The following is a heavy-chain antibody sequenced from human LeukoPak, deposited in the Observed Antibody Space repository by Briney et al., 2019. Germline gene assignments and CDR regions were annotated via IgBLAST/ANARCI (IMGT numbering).Heavy chain of an antibody. D-gene: IGHD1-26*01. CDR3: ARGAGFGWELRRRGYFDY. CDR2: INHSGST. Sequence: SETLSLTCTVSGGSISSGNYYWSWIRQPPGKGLEWIGEINHSGSTNYNPSLKSRVTISVDTSKNLFSLKLSSVTAADTAVYYCARGAGFGWELRRRGYFDYWGQGTLVTVSS. CDR1: GGSISSGNYY. V-gene: IGHV4-39*07. J-gene: IGHJ4*02.